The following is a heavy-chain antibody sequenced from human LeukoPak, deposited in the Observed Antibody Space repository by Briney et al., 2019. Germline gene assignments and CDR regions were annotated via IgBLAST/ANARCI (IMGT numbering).Heavy chain of an antibody. Sequence: SETLSLTCAVSGGSFSGYYWSWIRQPPGKGLEWIGEINHSGSTTNNPSLTSRVTISVDTSKNQFSQKLSSVTAADTAVYYCARVPPMYATRITMVRGVVYNWFDPWGQGTLVTVSS. V-gene: IGHV4-34*01. CDR3: ARVPPMYATRITMVRGVVYNWFDP. CDR2: INHSGST. CDR1: GGSFSGYY. D-gene: IGHD3-10*01. J-gene: IGHJ5*02.